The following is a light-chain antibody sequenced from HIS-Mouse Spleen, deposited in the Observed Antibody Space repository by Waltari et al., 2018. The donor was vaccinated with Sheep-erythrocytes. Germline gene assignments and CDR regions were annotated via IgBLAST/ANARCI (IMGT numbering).Light chain of an antibody. Sequence: QSALTQPRSVSGSPGQSVTISCTGTSSDVGGYTYVPWYQQHPGKAPKLMIYDVSKRPSGVSTRFSGSKSGNTASLTISGLQAEDEADYYCSSYTSSSTWVFGGGTKLTVL. CDR1: SSDVGGYTY. CDR2: DVS. J-gene: IGLJ3*02. CDR3: SSYTSSSTWV. V-gene: IGLV2-11*01.